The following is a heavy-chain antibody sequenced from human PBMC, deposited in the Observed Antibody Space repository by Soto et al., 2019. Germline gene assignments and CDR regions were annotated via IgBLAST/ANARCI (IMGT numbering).Heavy chain of an antibody. CDR2: INHSGST. Sequence: PSETLSLTCAGYGGSFSGYYWRWIRQPQGKGLEWIGEINHSGSTNYNPSLKSRVTISVDTSKNQFSPKLSSVTAADTAVYYCARGYGSGSYTYYYYYYMDVWGKGTTVTVS. CDR1: GGSFSGYY. CDR3: ARGYGSGSYTYYYYYYMDV. J-gene: IGHJ6*03. D-gene: IGHD3-10*01. V-gene: IGHV4-34*01.